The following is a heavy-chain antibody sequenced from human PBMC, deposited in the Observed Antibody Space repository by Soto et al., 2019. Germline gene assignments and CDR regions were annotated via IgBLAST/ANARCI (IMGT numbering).Heavy chain of an antibody. J-gene: IGHJ4*02. Sequence: GASVKVSCKASGGTFSSYAISWVRQAPGQGLEWMGGIIPIFGTANYAQKFQGRVTITADKSTSTAYMELSSLRSEDTAVYYCASSKMATIATFFDYWGQGTLVTVSS. CDR1: GGTFSSYA. CDR3: ASSKMATIATFFDY. CDR2: IIPIFGTA. V-gene: IGHV1-69*06. D-gene: IGHD5-12*01.